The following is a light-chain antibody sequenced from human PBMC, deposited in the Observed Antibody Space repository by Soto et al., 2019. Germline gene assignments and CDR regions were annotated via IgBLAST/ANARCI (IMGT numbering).Light chain of an antibody. CDR3: QQSYITPWT. J-gene: IGKJ1*01. V-gene: IGKV1-39*01. Sequence: DIPMTQSPSSLSASVGDRVTITCRASQSISSYLNWYQQKPGKAPKLLIYAASSLQSGVPSRFSGSGSGTDFTLTISSLQPEDFATYYCQQSYITPWTFDQGTKVEIK. CDR2: AAS. CDR1: QSISSY.